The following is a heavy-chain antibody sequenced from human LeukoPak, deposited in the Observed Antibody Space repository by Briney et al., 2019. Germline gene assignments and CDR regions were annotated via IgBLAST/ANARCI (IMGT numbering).Heavy chain of an antibody. CDR1: GFTFSTYA. D-gene: IGHD3-10*01. CDR2: ISYDGSSK. V-gene: IGHV3-30*04. CDR3: AKVPPYYYGSGSYYTH. J-gene: IGHJ4*02. Sequence: GGSLRLSCAASGFTFSTYAMHWVRQAPGKGLEWVAVISYDGSSKYYADSVKGRFTISRDNSKNTLYLQMNSLRAEDTAVYYCAKVPPYYYGSGSYYTHWGQGTLVTVSS.